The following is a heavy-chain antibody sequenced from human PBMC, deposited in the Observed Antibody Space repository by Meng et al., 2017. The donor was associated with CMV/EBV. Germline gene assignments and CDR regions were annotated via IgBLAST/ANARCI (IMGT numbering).Heavy chain of an antibody. CDR2: IYYSGST. Sequence: RLQWQEAGPGLVKPSEPLSLTGTVSGGSISSSSYYWGWIRQPPGKGLEWIGSIYYSGSTYYNPSLKSRVTISVDTSKNQFSLKLSSVTAADTAVYYCASLAGDYWGQGTLVTVS. D-gene: IGHD3-10*01. J-gene: IGHJ4*02. V-gene: IGHV4-39*06. CDR1: GGSISSSSYY. CDR3: ASLAGDY.